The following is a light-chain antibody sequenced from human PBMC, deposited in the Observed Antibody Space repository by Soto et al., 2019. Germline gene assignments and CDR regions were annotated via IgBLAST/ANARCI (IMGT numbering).Light chain of an antibody. J-gene: IGKJ1*01. V-gene: IGKV1-5*01. CDR2: DAS. CDR3: QHPRWT. Sequence: EIQLTQSPSTLSASIGDRVTITCRASQSINRWLAWYQQKPGKAPKLLIYDASSLESGVPSRFSGSGSGTDFTLTITSLQPDDFATYYCQHPRWTFGQGTKVEIK. CDR1: QSINRW.